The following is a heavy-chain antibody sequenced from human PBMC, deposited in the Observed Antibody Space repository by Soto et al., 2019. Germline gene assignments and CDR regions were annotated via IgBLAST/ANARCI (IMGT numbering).Heavy chain of an antibody. Sequence: QVQLVESGGGVVQPGRSLRLSCAASGFTFSSYGMHWVRQAPGKGLEWVAVIWYDGSNKYYADSVKGRFTISRDNSKNMLYLQMNSLRAEDTAVYYCARDRYCSGGSCYPDNYYCFGMDVWGQGTTVTVSS. CDR2: IWYDGSNK. CDR3: ARDRYCSGGSCYPDNYYCFGMDV. D-gene: IGHD2-15*01. J-gene: IGHJ6*02. CDR1: GFTFSSYG. V-gene: IGHV3-33*01.